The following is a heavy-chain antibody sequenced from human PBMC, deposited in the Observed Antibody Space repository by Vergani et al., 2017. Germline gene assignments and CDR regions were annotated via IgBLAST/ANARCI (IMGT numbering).Heavy chain of an antibody. D-gene: IGHD2-15*01. CDR3: ARDPSWLLVGRYYYGMDV. V-gene: IGHV1-69*13. J-gene: IGHJ6*02. CDR1: GGTFSSYA. Sequence: QVQLVQSGAEVKKPGSSVKVSCKASGGTFSSYAISWVRQAPGQGLEWMGRIIPIFGTANYAQKFQGRVTITADESTSTAYMALSSLRSEDTAVYYCARDPSWLLVGRYYYGMDVWGQGTTVTVSS. CDR2: IIPIFGTA.